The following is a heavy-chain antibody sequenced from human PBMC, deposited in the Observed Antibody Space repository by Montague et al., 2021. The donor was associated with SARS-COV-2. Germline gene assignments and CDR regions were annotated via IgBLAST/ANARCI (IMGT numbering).Heavy chain of an antibody. D-gene: IGHD5-18*01. V-gene: IGHV3-23*03. Sequence: SLRLSCAASGFTFSSYAMSWVRQAPGEGLEWVSVIYSGGSSTYYADSVKGRFTISRDNSKNTLYLQMNSLRAEDTAVYYCAGGGYSYGVFDYWGQGTLVTVSS. CDR3: AGGGYSYGVFDY. J-gene: IGHJ4*02. CDR1: GFTFSSYA. CDR2: IYSGGSST.